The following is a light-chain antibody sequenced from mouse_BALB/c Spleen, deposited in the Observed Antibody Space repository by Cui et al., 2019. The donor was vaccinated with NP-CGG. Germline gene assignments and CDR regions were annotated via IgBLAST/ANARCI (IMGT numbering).Light chain of an antibody. J-gene: IGLJ1*01. CDR1: TGAVPTSNY. CDR2: GTN. Sequence: QAVVTEESALTTSPGETVTLTCRSSTGAVPTSNYANWVQEKPDHLFTGLIGGTNNRAPGVPARFSGSLIGDKAALTITGAQTEDEAIYFCALWYSNHWVFGGGTKLTVV. V-gene: IGLV1*01. CDR3: ALWYSNHWV.